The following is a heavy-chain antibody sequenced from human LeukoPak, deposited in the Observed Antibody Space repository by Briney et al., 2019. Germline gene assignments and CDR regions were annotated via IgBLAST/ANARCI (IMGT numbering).Heavy chain of an antibody. CDR2: ISGSGGST. V-gene: IGHV3-23*01. CDR3: ARNVLRYFDWGLDVLDF. CDR1: GFTFSSYA. Sequence: SGGSLRLSCAASGFTFSSYAMSWVRQAPGKGLEWVSAISGSGGSTYYADSVKGRFTISRDNSKNTLYLQMNSLRAEDTAVYFCARNVLRYFDWGLDVLDFWGQGIMVTVSS. J-gene: IGHJ3*01. D-gene: IGHD3-9*01.